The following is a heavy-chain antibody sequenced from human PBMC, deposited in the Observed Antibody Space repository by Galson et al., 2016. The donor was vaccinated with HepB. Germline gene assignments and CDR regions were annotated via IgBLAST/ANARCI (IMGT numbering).Heavy chain of an antibody. Sequence: SLRLSCAASGFTFSDYYMSWIRQAPGKGLEWVSFISSSGATKKYAESVKGRFTISRDNAENSLFLEMNSLRAEDTAVYYCARDWGVYFYDSSEYFGAFDIWGQGTTVTVSS. J-gene: IGHJ3*02. D-gene: IGHD3-22*01. V-gene: IGHV3-11*04. CDR1: GFTFSDYY. CDR3: ARDWGVYFYDSSEYFGAFDI. CDR2: ISSSGATK.